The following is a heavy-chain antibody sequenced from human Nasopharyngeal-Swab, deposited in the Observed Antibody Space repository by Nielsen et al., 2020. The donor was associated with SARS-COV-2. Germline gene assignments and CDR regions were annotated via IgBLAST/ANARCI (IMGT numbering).Heavy chain of an antibody. D-gene: IGHD7-27*01. J-gene: IGHJ4*02. CDR3: ARAGEYRFDY. CDR1: GFTFSSSW. V-gene: IGHV3-74*01. CDR2: LNGDATTV. Sequence: GGSLRLSCAGSGFTFSSSWLHWVRQAPGEGLVWVARLNGDATTVDYADSVKGRFTISRDSAKNTLYLQMNGLRDEDTAIYYCARAGEYRFDYWGQGTLVTVSS.